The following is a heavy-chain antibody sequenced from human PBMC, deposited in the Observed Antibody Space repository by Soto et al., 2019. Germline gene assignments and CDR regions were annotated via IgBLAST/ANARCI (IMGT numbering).Heavy chain of an antibody. CDR3: AIDCSGGSCYSPYYYYYGMDV. Sequence: PSETLSLTRTVSGGSISSSSYYWGWIRQPPGKGLEWIGSIYYSGSTYYNPSLKSRVTISVDTSKNQFSLKLSSVTAADTAVYYCAIDCSGGSCYSPYYYYYGMDVWGQGTTVTVSS. CDR2: IYYSGST. CDR1: GGSISSSSYY. D-gene: IGHD2-15*01. V-gene: IGHV4-39*01. J-gene: IGHJ6*02.